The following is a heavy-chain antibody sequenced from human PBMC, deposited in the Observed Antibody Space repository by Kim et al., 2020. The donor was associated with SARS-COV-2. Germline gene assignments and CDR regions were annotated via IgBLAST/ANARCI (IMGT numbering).Heavy chain of an antibody. CDR2: IYYSGST. J-gene: IGHJ3*02. Sequence: SETLSLTCTVSGGSISSYYWSWIRQPPGKGLEWIGYIYYSGSTNYNPSLKSRVTISVDTSKNQFSLKLSSVTAADTAVYYCARDGGPHMWFGELYDAFDIWGQGTMVTVSS. CDR3: ARDGGPHMWFGELYDAFDI. V-gene: IGHV4-59*01. CDR1: GGSISSYY. D-gene: IGHD3-10*01.